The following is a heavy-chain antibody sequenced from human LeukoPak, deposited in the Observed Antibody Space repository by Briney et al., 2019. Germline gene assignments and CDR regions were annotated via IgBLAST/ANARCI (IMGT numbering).Heavy chain of an antibody. V-gene: IGHV5-51*01. J-gene: IGHJ4*02. CDR3: ARHVIASEPPDY. Sequence: GECLKISCQGSGYSFPSYWIGWVRQMPGKGLEWMGIIYPGDSDTGYTSETRYSPSFQGQVTISADKSINTAYLHWSRLKASDTAMYYCARHVIASEPPDYWGRGTLVIVSS. CDR2: IYPGDSDTGYTSET. CDR1: GYSFPSYW. D-gene: IGHD6-13*01.